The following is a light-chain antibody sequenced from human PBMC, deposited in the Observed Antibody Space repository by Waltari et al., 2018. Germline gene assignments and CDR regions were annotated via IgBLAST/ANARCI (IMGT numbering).Light chain of an antibody. CDR3: SSYIDSSTLEL. CDR1: SSDVGDYNY. V-gene: IGLV2-14*03. J-gene: IGLJ2*01. Sequence: QSALTQPAPVSGSPGQTTTISCTVTSSDVGDYNYVSWYQQHPGKAPKLMIYDVSNRPSGVSNRFSGSKSGNTASLTISGLQAEDEADYYCSSYIDSSTLELFGGGTSLTVL. CDR2: DVS.